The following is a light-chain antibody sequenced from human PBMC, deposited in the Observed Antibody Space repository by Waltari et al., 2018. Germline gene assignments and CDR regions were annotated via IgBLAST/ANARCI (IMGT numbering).Light chain of an antibody. CDR3: QQSYSTQYT. Sequence: DIQMTQSPSSLSASVGDRVTITCRASQSISSYLSWYQQKPGQAPKLLIYAASSLQSGVPSRFSGSGSGTDFTLTISSLQPEDFATYYCQQSYSTQYTFGQGTKLEIK. V-gene: IGKV1-39*01. CDR2: AAS. J-gene: IGKJ2*01. CDR1: QSISSY.